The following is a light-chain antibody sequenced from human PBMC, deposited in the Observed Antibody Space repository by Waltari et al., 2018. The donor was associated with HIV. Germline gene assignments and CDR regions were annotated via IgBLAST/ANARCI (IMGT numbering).Light chain of an antibody. CDR1: SSKIGNHN. CDR3: VTWADRSSGPVV. CDR2: RNN. J-gene: IGLJ2*01. Sequence: QSVLTQPPSASETPGQRITISCSCSSSKIGNHNVHWYQHLPGTAPKLLIYRNNQRASGVPDRFSGSKSGTSASLAISGLRSEDEADYYCVTWADRSSGPVVFGGGTKVTVL. V-gene: IGLV1-47*01.